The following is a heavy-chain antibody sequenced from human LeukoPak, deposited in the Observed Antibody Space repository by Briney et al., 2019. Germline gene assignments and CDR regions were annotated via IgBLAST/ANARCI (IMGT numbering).Heavy chain of an antibody. V-gene: IGHV3-48*04. J-gene: IGHJ4*02. D-gene: IGHD1-26*01. CDR3: ASGMRVGPNI. CDR1: GFTFGPYT. Sequence: GGSLRLSCAASGFTFGPYTMNWVRQAPGKGLEWVSYISSSSVTIFYADSVKGRFTISRDNGKNSLYLQMNSLRAEDTAVYYCASGMRVGPNIWGQGTLVTVSS. CDR2: ISSSSVTI.